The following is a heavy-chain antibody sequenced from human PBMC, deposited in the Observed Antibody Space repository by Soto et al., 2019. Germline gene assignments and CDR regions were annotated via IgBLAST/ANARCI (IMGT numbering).Heavy chain of an antibody. Sequence: GGSLRLSCAASGFTFSSYSMNWVRQAPGKGLEWVSSISSSSSYIYYADSVKGRFTISRDNAKNSLYLQMTSLRAEDTAVYYCARSRSCSGGSCETPAYYYYYMDVWGKGTTVTVSS. D-gene: IGHD2-15*01. CDR2: ISSSSSYI. V-gene: IGHV3-21*01. CDR1: GFTFSSYS. J-gene: IGHJ6*03. CDR3: ARSRSCSGGSCETPAYYYYYMDV.